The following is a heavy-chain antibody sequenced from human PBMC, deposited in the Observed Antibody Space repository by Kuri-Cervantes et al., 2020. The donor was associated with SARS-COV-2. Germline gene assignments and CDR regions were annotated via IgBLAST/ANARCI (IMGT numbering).Heavy chain of an antibody. D-gene: IGHD4-11*01. CDR1: GGSISSYY. J-gene: IGHJ5*02. CDR2: IYYTGSA. CDR3: ARRINYWWFDP. Sequence: GSLRLSCTVSGGSISSYYWNWIRQPPGKGLEWIAYIYYTGSANYNPSLKSRVTISVDTSKNQFSLKLSSVTAADTAVYYCARRINYWWFDPWGQGTLVTVSS. V-gene: IGHV4-59*01.